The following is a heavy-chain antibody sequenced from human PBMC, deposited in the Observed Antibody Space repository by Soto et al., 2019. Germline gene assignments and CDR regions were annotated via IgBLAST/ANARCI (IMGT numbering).Heavy chain of an antibody. D-gene: IGHD3-10*01. CDR1: GFSLSNPRVG. CDR3: ARIPLHSGELYKDWYFDL. J-gene: IGHJ2*01. Sequence: QVTLKESGPVLVQPTETLTLTCTVSGFSLSNPRVGVSWIRQPPGKALEWLALIFSDDEKSYSTSLKTRLTISKAPXKXQLXLTMTTMDPVDTATYFCARIPLHSGELYKDWYFDLRGRGTLVTVSS. CDR2: IFSDDEK. V-gene: IGHV2-26*01.